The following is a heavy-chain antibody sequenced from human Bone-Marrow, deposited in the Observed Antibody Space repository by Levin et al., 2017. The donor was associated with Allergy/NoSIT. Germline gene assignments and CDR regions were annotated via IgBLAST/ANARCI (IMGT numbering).Heavy chain of an antibody. D-gene: IGHD6-19*01. CDR1: GFTFSSYW. J-gene: IGHJ4*02. CDR3: VRGGYSSGWDLFDY. CDR2: INSDGSST. V-gene: IGHV3-74*01. Sequence: SGGSLRLSCAASGFTFSSYWMHWVRQAPGKGLVWVSRINSDGSSTNYADSVKGRFTISRDNAKNTLYLQMNSLRAEDTAVYYCVRGGYSSGWDLFDYWGQGTLVTVSS.